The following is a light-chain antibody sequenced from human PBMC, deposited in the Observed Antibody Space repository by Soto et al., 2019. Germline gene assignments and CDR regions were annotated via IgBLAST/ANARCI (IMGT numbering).Light chain of an antibody. J-gene: IGKJ5*01. CDR3: QQRSNWPIT. CDR2: DAS. V-gene: IGKV3-11*01. Sequence: PGERATLSCRAGQHINRYLAWYHQKPGQPPRLLIYDASTRATGIPARFSGSGSGTDFTLTISSLEPEDFAVYYCQQRSNWPITFGQGTRLEIK. CDR1: QHINRY.